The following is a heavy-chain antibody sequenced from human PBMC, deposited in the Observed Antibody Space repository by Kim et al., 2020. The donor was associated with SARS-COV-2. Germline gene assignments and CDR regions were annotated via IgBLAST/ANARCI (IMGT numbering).Heavy chain of an antibody. V-gene: IGHV4-59*01. CDR1: GGSISSYY. CDR2: IYYSGST. D-gene: IGHD5-12*01. CDR3: ARGMRWLHRMGAFDI. J-gene: IGHJ3*02. Sequence: SETLSLTCTVSGGSISSYYWSWIRKPPGKGLEWIGYIYYSGSTNYNPSLKSRVTISVDTSKNQFSLKLSSVTAADTAVYYCARGMRWLHRMGAFDIWGQGTMVTVSS.